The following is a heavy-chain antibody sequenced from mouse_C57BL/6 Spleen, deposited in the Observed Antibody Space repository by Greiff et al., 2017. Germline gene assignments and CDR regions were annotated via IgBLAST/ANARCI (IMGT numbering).Heavy chain of an antibody. CDR3: ARWGYYGSSSYFDY. CDR2: IHPNSGST. CDR1: GYTFTSYW. J-gene: IGHJ2*01. V-gene: IGHV1-64*01. D-gene: IGHD1-1*01. Sequence: VQLQQPGAELVKPGASVKLSCKASGYTFTSYWMHWVKQRPGQGLEWIGMIHPNSGSTNYNEKFKSKATLTVDKSSSTAYMQLSSLTSEDSAVYYCARWGYYGSSSYFDYWGQGTTLTVSS.